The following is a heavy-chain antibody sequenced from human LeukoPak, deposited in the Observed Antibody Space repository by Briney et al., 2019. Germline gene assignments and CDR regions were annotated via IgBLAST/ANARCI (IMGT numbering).Heavy chain of an antibody. CDR3: ARVGSDNGGFGY. D-gene: IGHD1-1*01. J-gene: IGHJ4*02. CDR2: INPNSGGT. V-gene: IGHV1-2*02. Sequence: ASVKVPCKASGYTFTGYYMHWVRQAPGQGLEWMGWINPNSGGTNYAQKFQGRVTMTRDTSISTAYMELSRLRSDDTAVYYCARVGSDNGGFGYWGQGTLVTVSS. CDR1: GYTFTGYY.